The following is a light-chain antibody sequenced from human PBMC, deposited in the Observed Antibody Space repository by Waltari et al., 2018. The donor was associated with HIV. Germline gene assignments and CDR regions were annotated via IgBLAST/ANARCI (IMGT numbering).Light chain of an antibody. CDR2: KDT. Sequence: SYELTQPPSVSVSPGPTARITCSGDALPKQYAYWYQQHTGQAPVLVIDKDTERPSGIPERFSGSSSGTTATLTIIGVQAQDEADYHCQSADSNASLWVFGGGTKLTVL. V-gene: IGLV3-25*03. CDR1: ALPKQY. CDR3: QSADSNASLWV. J-gene: IGLJ3*02.